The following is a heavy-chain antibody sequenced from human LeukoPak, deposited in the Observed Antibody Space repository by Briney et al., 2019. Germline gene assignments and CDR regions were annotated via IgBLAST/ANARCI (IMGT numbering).Heavy chain of an antibody. D-gene: IGHD4-11*01. CDR2: IRHDGTQK. CDR3: VRDENTRTTVTS. Sequence: GGSLRLSCAASGFTFSSYWMNWVRQAPGKGLEYVANIRHDGTQKNYVDSVKGRFTISRDNDKNSVYLQMNRLRAEDTAVYYCVRDENTRTTVTSWGQGTLVTVSS. J-gene: IGHJ4*02. V-gene: IGHV3-7*03. CDR1: GFTFSSYW.